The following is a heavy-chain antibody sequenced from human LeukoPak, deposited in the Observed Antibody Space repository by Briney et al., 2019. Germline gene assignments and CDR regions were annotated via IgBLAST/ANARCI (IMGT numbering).Heavy chain of an antibody. CDR1: GFTFSIYW. Sequence: GGSLRLSCAASGFTFSIYWITWVRQAPGKGLEWVASIKQDGSEKYYVDSVKGRFTISRDNAKNSLYLQLNSLRAEDTAVYYCARVLSYGFFDYWGQGTLVTVSS. CDR3: ARVLSYGFFDY. CDR2: IKQDGSEK. V-gene: IGHV3-7*01. J-gene: IGHJ4*02. D-gene: IGHD5-18*01.